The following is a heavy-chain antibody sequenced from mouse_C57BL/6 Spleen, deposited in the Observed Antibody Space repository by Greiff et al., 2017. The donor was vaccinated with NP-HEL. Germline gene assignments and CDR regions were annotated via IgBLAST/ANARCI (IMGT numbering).Heavy chain of an antibody. CDR3: ARQGGDGYDRPCFAY. V-gene: IGHV5-6*01. CDR1: GFTFSSYG. D-gene: IGHD2-2*01. CDR2: ISSGGSYT. Sequence: EVQVVESGGDLVKPGGSLKLSCAASGFTFSSYGMSWVRQTPDKRLEWVATISSGGSYTYYPDSVKGRFTISRDNAKNTLYLQMSSLKSEDTAMYYCARQGGDGYDRPCFAYWGQGTLVTVSA. J-gene: IGHJ3*01.